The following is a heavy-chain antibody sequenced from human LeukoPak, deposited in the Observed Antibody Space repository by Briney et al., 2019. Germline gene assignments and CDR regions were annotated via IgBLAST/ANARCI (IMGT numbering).Heavy chain of an antibody. CDR3: ARARDRGVIDSFFDY. CDR1: GFTFSSYG. D-gene: IGHD3-10*01. J-gene: IGHJ4*02. CDR2: IWYDGSNK. V-gene: IGHV3-33*01. Sequence: GGSLRLSCAASGFTFSSYGMRWVRQAPGKGLEWVAVIWYDGSNKYYADSVKGRFTISRDNSKNTLYLQTNSLRAEDTAVYYCARARDRGVIDSFFDYWGQGTLVTVSS.